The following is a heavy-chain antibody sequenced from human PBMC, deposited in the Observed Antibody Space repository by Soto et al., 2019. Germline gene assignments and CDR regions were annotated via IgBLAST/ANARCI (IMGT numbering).Heavy chain of an antibody. Sequence: SETLSLTCTVSGGSISSGGYYWSWIRQHPGKGLEWIGYIYYSGSTYYNPSLKSRVTISVDTSKNQFSLKLSSVTAADTAVYYCARAPVFYDGMDVWGQGTTVTVSS. CDR1: GGSISSGGYY. CDR2: IYYSGST. CDR3: ARAPVFYDGMDV. D-gene: IGHD3-10*01. V-gene: IGHV4-31*03. J-gene: IGHJ6*02.